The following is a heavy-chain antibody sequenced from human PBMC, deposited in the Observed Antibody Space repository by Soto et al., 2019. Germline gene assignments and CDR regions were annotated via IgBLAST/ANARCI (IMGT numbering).Heavy chain of an antibody. CDR2: ISAYNGNT. D-gene: IGHD6-13*01. CDR1: GYTFTSYG. Sequence: ASVKVSCKASGYTFTSYGISWVRQAPGQGLEWMGWISAYNGNTNYAQKLQGRVTMTTDTSTSTAYMELRSLRSDDTAVYYCARTYSSSWYSAFEIWGQGTMVTVSS. V-gene: IGHV1-18*01. J-gene: IGHJ3*02. CDR3: ARTYSSSWYSAFEI.